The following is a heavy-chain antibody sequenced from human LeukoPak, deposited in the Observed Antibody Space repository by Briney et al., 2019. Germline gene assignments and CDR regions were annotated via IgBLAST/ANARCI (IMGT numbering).Heavy chain of an antibody. J-gene: IGHJ5*02. V-gene: IGHV1-3*01. Sequence: ASVKVSCKASGYTFIRYAEKWVRQAPGQRLVWMGWINAVNGSPKYARDFQDRVSINRDTLASTASMELSRLRSDDTAVYYCARDSLLAYCGGDCYPNWFDPWGQGTLVTVSS. D-gene: IGHD2-21*02. CDR2: INAVNGSP. CDR3: ARDSLLAYCGGDCYPNWFDP. CDR1: GYTFIRYA.